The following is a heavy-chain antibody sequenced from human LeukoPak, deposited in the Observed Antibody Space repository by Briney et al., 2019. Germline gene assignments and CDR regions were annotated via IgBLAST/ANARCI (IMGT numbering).Heavy chain of an antibody. Sequence: ASVKVSCKASGYTFTNYYMHRVRQAPGQGLEWMGIINPSGGSTSYAQKFQGRVTMTRDTSTGTVYMELSSLRSEDTAVYYCARVGATGYFDYWGQGTLVTVSS. CDR3: ARVGATGYFDY. V-gene: IGHV1-46*01. CDR1: GYTFTNYY. CDR2: INPSGGST. D-gene: IGHD1-26*01. J-gene: IGHJ4*02.